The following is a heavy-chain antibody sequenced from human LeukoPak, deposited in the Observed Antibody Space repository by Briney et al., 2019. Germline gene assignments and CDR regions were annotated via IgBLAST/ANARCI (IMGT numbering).Heavy chain of an antibody. CDR2: INPSGGST. Sequence: ASVKVSCKASGYTFTSYYIHWVRQAPGQGLEWMGIINPSGGSTSYAQKFQGRVTMTRDTSTSTVYMELSSLRSEDTAVYYCARDNRRGVVVTGIRSLYFDYWGQGIMVTVSS. V-gene: IGHV1-46*01. J-gene: IGHJ4*02. CDR3: ARDNRRGVVVTGIRSLYFDY. CDR1: GYTFTSYY. D-gene: IGHD2-21*02.